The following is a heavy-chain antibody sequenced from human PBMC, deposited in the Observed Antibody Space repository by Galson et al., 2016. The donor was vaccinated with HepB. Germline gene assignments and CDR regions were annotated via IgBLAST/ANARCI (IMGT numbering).Heavy chain of an antibody. CDR3: ATVSRSGTSSDY. Sequence: VKISCKVSGYTFTGYYIHWVQQAPGKGLEWMGLVHLEDGETIYAQKFQGGVTITADTSRDTAYMELSSLRSEDTAVYYCATVSRSGTSSDYWGRGTLVTVSS. D-gene: IGHD1-26*01. CDR2: VHLEDGET. J-gene: IGHJ4*02. V-gene: IGHV1-69-2*01. CDR1: GYTFTGYY.